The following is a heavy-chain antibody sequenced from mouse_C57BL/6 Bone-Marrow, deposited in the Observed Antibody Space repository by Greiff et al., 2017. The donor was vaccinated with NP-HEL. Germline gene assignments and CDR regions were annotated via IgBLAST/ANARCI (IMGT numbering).Heavy chain of an antibody. J-gene: IGHJ2*01. Sequence: VQLQQSGPELVKPGASVKISCKASGYTFTDYYMNWVKQSHGKSLEWIGDINPNNGGTSYNQKFKGKATLTVDKSSSTAYMELRSLTSEDSAVYYCARHGLFDYWGQGTTLTVSS. D-gene: IGHD3-1*01. CDR2: INPNNGGT. V-gene: IGHV1-26*01. CDR3: ARHGLFDY. CDR1: GYTFTDYY.